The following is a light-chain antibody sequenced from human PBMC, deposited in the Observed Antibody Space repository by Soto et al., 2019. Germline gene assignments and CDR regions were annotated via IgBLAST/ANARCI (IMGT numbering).Light chain of an antibody. J-gene: IGKJ2*01. CDR2: GAS. CDR3: QQYGTSPYT. CDR1: QIVPSKH. Sequence: DIVLTQSPGTLSFSPGERATLSCRASQIVPSKHLAWYQHRPGQAPRLLIYGASSRAAGIPDRFSGSGSGTDFTLTIKRLEPEDSAVYYCQQYGTSPYTFGQGARLDI. V-gene: IGKV3-20*01.